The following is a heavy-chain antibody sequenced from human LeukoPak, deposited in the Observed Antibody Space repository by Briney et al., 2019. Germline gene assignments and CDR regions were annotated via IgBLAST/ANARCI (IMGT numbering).Heavy chain of an antibody. V-gene: IGHV4-34*01. J-gene: IGHJ5*02. Sequence: SETLSLTCAVYGGSFSGYCWSWIRQPPGKGLEWIGEINHSGSTNYNPSLKSRVTISVDTSKNQFSLKLSSVTAADTAVYYCARVPLYITGTTGWFDPWGQGTLVTVSS. CDR2: INHSGST. D-gene: IGHD1-7*01. CDR3: ARVPLYITGTTGWFDP. CDR1: GGSFSGYC.